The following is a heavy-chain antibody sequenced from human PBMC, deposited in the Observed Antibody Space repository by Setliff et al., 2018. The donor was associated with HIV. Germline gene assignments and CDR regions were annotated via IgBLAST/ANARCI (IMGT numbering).Heavy chain of an antibody. CDR3: AREDNDGYYYDSSGFRWFDP. V-gene: IGHV1-2*02. CDR1: GYTFTGYY. J-gene: IGHJ5*02. Sequence: GASVKVSCKASGYTFTGYYVHWVRQAPGQGLEWMGWINPNSGGTNYAQKFQGRVTITADESTSTAYMELSSLRSEDTAVYYCAREDNDGYYYDSSGFRWFDPWGQGTLVTVSS. D-gene: IGHD3-22*01. CDR2: INPNSGGT.